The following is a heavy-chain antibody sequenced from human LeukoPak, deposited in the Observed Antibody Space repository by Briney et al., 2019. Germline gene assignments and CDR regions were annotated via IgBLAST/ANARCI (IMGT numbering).Heavy chain of an antibody. CDR1: GFTFSSYS. J-gene: IGHJ4*02. CDR3: ARNLAVAGTGWGY. CDR2: ISSSSSYI. Sequence: GGSLRLSCAASGFTFSSYSMNWVRQAPGKGLGWVSSISSSSSYIYYADSVKGRFTISRDNAKNSLYLQMNSLRAEDTAVYYCARNLAVAGTGWGYGGQGPLVTVSA. V-gene: IGHV3-21*01. D-gene: IGHD6-19*01.